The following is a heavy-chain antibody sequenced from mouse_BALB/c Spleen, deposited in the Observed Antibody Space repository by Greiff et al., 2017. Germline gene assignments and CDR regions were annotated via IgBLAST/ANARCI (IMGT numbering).Heavy chain of an antibody. Sequence: EVKLMESGGDLVKPGGSLKLSCAASGFTFSSYGMSWVRQTPDKRLEWVATISSGGSYTYYPDSVKGRFTISRDNAKNTLYLQMSSLKSEDTAMYYCARQGDDGEDFDYWGQGTTLTVSS. J-gene: IGHJ2*01. CDR3: ARQGDDGEDFDY. CDR1: GFTFSSYG. D-gene: IGHD2-2*01. V-gene: IGHV5-6*01. CDR2: ISSGGSYT.